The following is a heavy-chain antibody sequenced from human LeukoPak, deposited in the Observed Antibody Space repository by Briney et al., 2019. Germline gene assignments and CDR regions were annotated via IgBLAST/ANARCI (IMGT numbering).Heavy chain of an antibody. CDR1: GFTFSTYV. Sequence: GGSLRLSCAASGFTFSTYVMSWVRQAPGKGLEWVSGISDSGDNTYYADSVKGRFTISRDNSKNTLYLQMNSLRAEDTAVYYCAKGSGYDTDFDYWGQGTLVSVSS. CDR2: ISDSGDNT. V-gene: IGHV3-23*01. CDR3: AKGSGYDTDFDY. D-gene: IGHD5-12*01. J-gene: IGHJ4*02.